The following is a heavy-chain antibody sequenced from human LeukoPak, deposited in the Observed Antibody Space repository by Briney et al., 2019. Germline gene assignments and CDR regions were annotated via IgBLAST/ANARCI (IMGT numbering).Heavy chain of an antibody. D-gene: IGHD2-15*01. J-gene: IGHJ2*01. Sequence: SETLSLTCAVSGGSISSGGYSWSWIRQPPGKGLEWIGYIYHSGSTYYNPSLKSRVTISVDRSKNQFSLKLSSVTAADTAVYYCARNLGYCSGGSCYGRAATSYWYFDLRGRGTLVTVSS. V-gene: IGHV4-30-2*01. CDR2: IYHSGST. CDR3: ARNLGYCSGGSCYGRAATSYWYFDL. CDR1: GGSISSGGYS.